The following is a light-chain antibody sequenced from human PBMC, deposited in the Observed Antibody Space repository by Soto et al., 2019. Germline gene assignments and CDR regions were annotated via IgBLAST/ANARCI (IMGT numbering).Light chain of an antibody. CDR1: SSNIGSNY. V-gene: IGLV2-14*01. CDR2: EVS. Sequence: QSVLTQPPSASGTPGQRVTISCSGSSSNIGSNYVYWYQQLPGTAPKLMIFEVSNRPSGVSNRFSGSKSGNTASLTISGLQAEDEADYYCSSYTSSNSYVFGTRTKLTVL. J-gene: IGLJ1*01. CDR3: SSYTSSNSYV.